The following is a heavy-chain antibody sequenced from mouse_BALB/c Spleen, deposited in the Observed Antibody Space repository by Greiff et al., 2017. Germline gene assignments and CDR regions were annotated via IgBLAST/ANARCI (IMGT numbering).Heavy chain of an antibody. D-gene: IGHD2-1*01. CDR3: ARKDYGNYNAMDY. V-gene: IGHV1-7*01. CDR2: INPSTGYT. Sequence: QVHVKQSGAELAKPGASVKMSCKASGYTFTSYWMHWVKQRPGQGLEWIGYINPSTGYTEYNQKFKDKATLTADKSSSTAYMQLSSLTSEDSAVYYCARKDYGNYNAMDYWGQGTSVTVSS. CDR1: GYTFTSYW. J-gene: IGHJ4*01.